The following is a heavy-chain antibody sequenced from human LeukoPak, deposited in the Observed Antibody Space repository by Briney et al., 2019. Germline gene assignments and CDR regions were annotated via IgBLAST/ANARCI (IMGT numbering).Heavy chain of an antibody. Sequence: GASVKVSCKASSYTFTSYGISWVRQAPGQGLEWMGWISAYNGNTNYAQKLQGRVTMTTDTSTSTAYMELSSLRSEDTAVYYCAVVVVAASYYFDYWGQGTLVTVSS. CDR3: AVVVVAASYYFDY. J-gene: IGHJ4*02. V-gene: IGHV1-18*01. D-gene: IGHD2-15*01. CDR1: SYTFTSYG. CDR2: ISAYNGNT.